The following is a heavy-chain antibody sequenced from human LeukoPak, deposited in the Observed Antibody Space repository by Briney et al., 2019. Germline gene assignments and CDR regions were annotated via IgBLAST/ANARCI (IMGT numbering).Heavy chain of an antibody. D-gene: IGHD3-22*01. CDR1: GFTFSRYW. V-gene: IGHV3-7*01. CDR3: VRGSGWLEDY. J-gene: IGHJ4*02. Sequence: GGSLRLSCATSGFTFSRYWMNWVPQAPGKGLEWVANIKQDGSEINYVDSVKGRFTISRDNAQNSLSLQMNSLRTEDTAVYYCVRGSGWLEDYWGQGTLVTVSS. CDR2: IKQDGSEI.